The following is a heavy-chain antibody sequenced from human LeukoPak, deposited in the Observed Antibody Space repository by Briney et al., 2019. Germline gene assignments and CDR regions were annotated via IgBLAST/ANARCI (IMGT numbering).Heavy chain of an antibody. J-gene: IGHJ4*02. CDR1: GYTFINYD. CDR2: MNPKNGNR. CDR3: ARVLGKATAAGPALGY. D-gene: IGHD3-10*01. V-gene: IGHV1-8*01. Sequence: ASVKVSCKASGYTFINYDFNWVRQAPGQGLEWMGWMNPKNGNRGYAQRFQGRLTMTRDASISTVYLELSSLRSDDTAVYCCARVLGKATAAGPALGYWGQGTLVTVSS.